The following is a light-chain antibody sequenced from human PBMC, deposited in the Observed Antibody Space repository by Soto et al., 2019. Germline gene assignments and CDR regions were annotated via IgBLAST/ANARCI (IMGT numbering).Light chain of an antibody. J-gene: IGKJ4*01. CDR2: GAS. V-gene: IGKV3-20*01. Sequence: EIVLTQSPGTLSLSPGERATLSCRASQSVRSNYLAWYQQIPGQAPRLLVYGASSRATGIPDRFSGSGSGTDFTFTIRRLEPEDFAVYYCQQYGNSSFTFGGGTKVEIK. CDR1: QSVRSNY. CDR3: QQYGNSSFT.